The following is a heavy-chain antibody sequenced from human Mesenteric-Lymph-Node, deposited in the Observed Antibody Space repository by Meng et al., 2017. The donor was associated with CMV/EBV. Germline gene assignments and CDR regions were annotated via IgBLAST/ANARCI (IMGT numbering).Heavy chain of an antibody. D-gene: IGHD3-22*01. V-gene: IGHV1-2*02. CDR3: AKVGGFDYDSSGYYGLNS. CDR1: GYTFTGYY. Sequence: ASVKVSCKASGYTFTGYYMHWVRQAPGQGLEWMGWINPNSGGTNYAQNFQGRVTMTRDTSISTAYMELSRLRSDDTALYYCAKVGGFDYDSSGYYGLNSWGQGTLVTVSS. CDR2: INPNSGGT. J-gene: IGHJ4*02.